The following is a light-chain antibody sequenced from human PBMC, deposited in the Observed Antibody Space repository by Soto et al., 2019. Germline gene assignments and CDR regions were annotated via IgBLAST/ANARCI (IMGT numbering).Light chain of an antibody. J-gene: IGLJ2*01. Sequence: QSALTQPPSASGSPGQSVTISCTGTSSDVGGYNYVSWYQHHLGKAPKLMIYEVSARPSGVPDRFSGSKSGNTASLTVSGLQAEDEADYYCSSYAGSNNLGVFGGGTKLTVL. CDR1: SSDVGGYNY. CDR3: SSYAGSNNLGV. CDR2: EVS. V-gene: IGLV2-8*01.